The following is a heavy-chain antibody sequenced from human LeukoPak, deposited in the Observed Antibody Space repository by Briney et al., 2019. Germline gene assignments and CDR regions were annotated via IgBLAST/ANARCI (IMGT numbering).Heavy chain of an antibody. V-gene: IGHV3-48*02. CDR1: GFTFSSYS. D-gene: IGHD3-3*01. CDR3: APRGVVIDY. Sequence: GGSLRLSCAASGFTFSSYSMNWVRQAPGKGLEWVSYISSSSGTMFYADSVKGRFTISRDNAKNSLYLQMSSLRDEDTAVYYCAPRGVVIDYWGQGTLVTVSS. CDR2: ISSSSGTM. J-gene: IGHJ4*02.